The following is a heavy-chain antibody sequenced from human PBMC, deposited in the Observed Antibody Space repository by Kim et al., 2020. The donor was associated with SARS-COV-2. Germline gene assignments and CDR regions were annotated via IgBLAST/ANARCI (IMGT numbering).Heavy chain of an antibody. CDR2: IYYSGST. J-gene: IGHJ4*02. CDR3: ARDADSSGHQGD. Sequence: SETLSLTCTVSGGSISSGDYYWSWIRQPPGKGLEWIGYIYYSGSTYYNPSLKSRVTISVDTSKNQFSLKLSSVTAADTAVYYCARDADSSGHQGDWGQGTLVTVSS. CDR1: GGSISSGDYY. V-gene: IGHV4-30-4*01. D-gene: IGHD3-22*01.